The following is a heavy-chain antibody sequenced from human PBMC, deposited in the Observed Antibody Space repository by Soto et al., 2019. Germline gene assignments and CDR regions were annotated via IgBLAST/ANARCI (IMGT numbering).Heavy chain of an antibody. CDR2: IYYSGST. Sequence: LTCTVSGGSFKSGSYYWGWIHQPPGKGLEWIGSIYYSGSTYYNPSLKSRVTISVDTSRNQFSLHLNSVTPEDTAVYYCARDFGNDGYDYWGQGTLVTVSS. D-gene: IGHD5-12*01. CDR3: ARDFGNDGYDY. CDR1: GGSFKSGSYY. J-gene: IGHJ4*02. V-gene: IGHV4-39*01.